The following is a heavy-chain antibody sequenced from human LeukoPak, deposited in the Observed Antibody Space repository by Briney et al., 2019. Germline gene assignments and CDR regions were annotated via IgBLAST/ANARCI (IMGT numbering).Heavy chain of an antibody. Sequence: PGGSLRLSCAASGFTFSSYGMHWVRQAPGKGLEWVAVIWYDGSNKYYADSVKGRFTISRDNSKNTLYLQMNSLRAEDTAVYYCARDERYSSGWYSWASWTRDTYYYYYGMDVWGQGTTVIVSS. J-gene: IGHJ6*02. CDR3: ARDERYSSGWYSWASWTRDTYYYYYGMDV. CDR1: GFTFSSYG. V-gene: IGHV3-33*08. CDR2: IWYDGSNK. D-gene: IGHD6-19*01.